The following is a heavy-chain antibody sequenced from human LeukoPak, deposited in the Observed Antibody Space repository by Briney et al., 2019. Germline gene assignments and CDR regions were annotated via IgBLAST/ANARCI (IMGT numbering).Heavy chain of an antibody. CDR1: GGTFISYA. J-gene: IGHJ5*02. Sequence: ASVKVSCKASGGTFISYAISWVRQAPGQGLEWMGGIIPIFGTANYAQKFQGRVTITADESTSTAYMELSSLRSEDTAVYYCAGYVHHYSSSYNWFDPWGQGTLVTVSS. D-gene: IGHD6-6*01. V-gene: IGHV1-69*13. CDR3: AGYVHHYSSSYNWFDP. CDR2: IIPIFGTA.